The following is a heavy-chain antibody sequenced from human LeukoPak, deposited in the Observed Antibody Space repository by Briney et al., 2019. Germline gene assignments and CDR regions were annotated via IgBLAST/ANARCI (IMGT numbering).Heavy chain of an antibody. CDR1: GFTFSSYA. CDR3: AKVYGSGSWRLFDY. V-gene: IGHV3-30-3*01. J-gene: IGHJ4*02. CDR2: ISYDGSNK. D-gene: IGHD3-10*01. Sequence: GGSLRLSCVASGFTFSSYAMPWVRQAPGKGLEWVAVISYDGSNKYYADSVKGRFTISRDNSKNTLYLQMNSLRAEDTAVYYCAKVYGSGSWRLFDYWGQGTLVTVSS.